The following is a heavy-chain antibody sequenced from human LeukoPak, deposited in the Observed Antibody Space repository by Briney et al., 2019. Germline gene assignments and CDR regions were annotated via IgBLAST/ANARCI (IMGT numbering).Heavy chain of an antibody. J-gene: IGHJ4*02. CDR1: GFTFNTYG. CDR2: ISGSGGST. D-gene: IGHD3-10*01. CDR3: ARDTPIEYYYGSGNYLSY. V-gene: IGHV3-23*01. Sequence: GGSLRLSCAASGFTFNTYGMNWVRQAPGKGLEWVATISGSGGSTYYTDSVKGRFTISRDNSRNTLYLLMSSLRAEDTALYYCARDTPIEYYYGSGNYLSYWGQGTLVTVSS.